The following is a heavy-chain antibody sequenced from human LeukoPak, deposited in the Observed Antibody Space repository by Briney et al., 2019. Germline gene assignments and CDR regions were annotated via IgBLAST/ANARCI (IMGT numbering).Heavy chain of an antibody. CDR2: IYHSGST. CDR3: ARERGGYDLGAFGI. J-gene: IGHJ3*02. V-gene: IGHV4-30-2*01. D-gene: IGHD5-12*01. CDR1: GGSISSGGYS. Sequence: PSETLSLTCAVSGGSISSGGYSWSWIRQPPGKGLEWIGYIYHSGSTYYNPSLKSRVTISVDRSKNQFSLKLSSVTAADTAAYYCARERGGYDLGAFGIWGQGTMVTVSS.